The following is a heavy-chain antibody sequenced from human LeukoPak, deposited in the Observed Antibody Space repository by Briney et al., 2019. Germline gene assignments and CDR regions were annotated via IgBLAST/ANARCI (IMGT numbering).Heavy chain of an antibody. CDR1: GFTFSSYS. Sequence: GGSLRLSCAASGFTFSSYSMNWVRQAPGKGLEWVSSISSSSSYICYADSVKGRFTISRDNAKNSLYLQMNSLRAEDTAVYYCAREVGRFLEWLPTYYFDYWGQGTLVTVSS. V-gene: IGHV3-21*01. D-gene: IGHD3-3*01. CDR3: AREVGRFLEWLPTYYFDY. CDR2: ISSSSSYI. J-gene: IGHJ4*02.